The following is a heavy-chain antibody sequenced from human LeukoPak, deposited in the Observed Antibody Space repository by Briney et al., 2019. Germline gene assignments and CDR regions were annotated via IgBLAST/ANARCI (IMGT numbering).Heavy chain of an antibody. Sequence: SETLSLTCTVSGGSISSGAYYWSWIRQHPGKGLERIGYIYYNGGTYSNPSLESRIIISVDTSKNQFSLKLRSVTAADTAVYYCARTPSKHYYDYWGQGTLVTVSS. CDR1: GGSISSGAYY. CDR3: ARTPSKHYYDY. J-gene: IGHJ4*02. CDR2: IYYNGGT. V-gene: IGHV4-31*03.